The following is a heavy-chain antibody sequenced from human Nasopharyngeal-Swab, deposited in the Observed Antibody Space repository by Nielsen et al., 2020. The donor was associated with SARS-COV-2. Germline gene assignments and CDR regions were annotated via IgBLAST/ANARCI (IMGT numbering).Heavy chain of an antibody. D-gene: IGHD6-13*01. CDR2: ISSSGSTI. V-gene: IGHV3-48*03. J-gene: IGHJ3*02. CDR1: GFTFSSYE. Sequence: GGSLRLSCAASGFTFSSYEMNWVRQAPGKGLEWVSYISSSGSTIYYADSVKGRFTISRDNAKNSLYPQMNSLRAEDTAVYYCARGDGGDYSSSWYLAFDIWGQGTMVTVSS. CDR3: ARGDGGDYSSSWYLAFDI.